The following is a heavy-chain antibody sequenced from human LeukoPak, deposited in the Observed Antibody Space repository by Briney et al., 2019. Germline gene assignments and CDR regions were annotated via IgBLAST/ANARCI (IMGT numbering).Heavy chain of an antibody. CDR1: GGSISSYY. CDR2: IYYSGST. J-gene: IGHJ4*02. D-gene: IGHD4-23*01. V-gene: IGHV4-59*01. CDR3: ARDGGLPRGKFAYYFDY. Sequence: KSSETLSLTCTVSGGSISSYYWSLIRQPPGKGLEWIGYIYYSGSTNYNPSLKSRVTISVDTSKNQFSLKLSSVTAADTAVYYCARDGGLPRGKFAYYFDYWGQGTLVTVSS.